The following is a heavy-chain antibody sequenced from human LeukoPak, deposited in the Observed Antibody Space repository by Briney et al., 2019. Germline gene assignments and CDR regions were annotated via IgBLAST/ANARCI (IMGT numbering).Heavy chain of an antibody. V-gene: IGHV3-48*01. J-gene: IGHJ3*02. CDR3: AKAEYSDAFDI. CDR2: ISSNSATT. D-gene: IGHD6-6*01. Sequence: GGSLRLSCAASGFSFSTNSMNWVRQVPGKGLEWISYISSNSATTYYADSVKGRFTISRDNAKNSLYLHMNSLRADDTAVYYCAKAEYSDAFDIWGQGTMVTVSS. CDR1: GFSFSTNS.